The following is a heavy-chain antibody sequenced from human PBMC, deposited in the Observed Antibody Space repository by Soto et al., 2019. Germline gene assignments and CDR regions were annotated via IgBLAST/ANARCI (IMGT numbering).Heavy chain of an antibody. CDR1: GYTFTSYG. V-gene: IGHV1-18*01. CDR2: ISAYNGNT. D-gene: IGHD3-3*01. Sequence: ASVKVSCKASGYTFTSYGISWVRQAPGQGLEWMGWISAYNGNTNYAQKLQGRVTMTTDTSTSTAYMELGSLRSDDTAVYYCATTSYDFWSGYVGVQNAFDIWGQGTMVTVSS. CDR3: ATTSYDFWSGYVGVQNAFDI. J-gene: IGHJ3*02.